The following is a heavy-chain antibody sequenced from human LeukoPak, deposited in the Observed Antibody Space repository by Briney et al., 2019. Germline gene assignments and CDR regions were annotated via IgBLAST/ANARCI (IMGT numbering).Heavy chain of an antibody. CDR3: ARRKRGSGGPFDY. Sequence: PSETLSLTCTVSGGSLSNYYWTWIRQSPGTGLEWIGYMDYSGSTAYNPSLKSRVTISIDTSKKQFSLELSSVTAADTAIYFCARRKRGSGGPFDYWGQGTLVTVSS. CDR1: GGSLSNYY. V-gene: IGHV4-59*08. D-gene: IGHD6-19*01. CDR2: MDYSGST. J-gene: IGHJ4*02.